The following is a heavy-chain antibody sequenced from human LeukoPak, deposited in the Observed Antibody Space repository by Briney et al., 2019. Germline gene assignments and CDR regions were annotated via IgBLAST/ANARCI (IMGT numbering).Heavy chain of an antibody. CDR3: ARHGTRSSGWAHFDY. V-gene: IGHV4-59*08. CDR2: IYYSGST. CDR1: GGSISIYY. J-gene: IGHJ4*02. D-gene: IGHD6-19*01. Sequence: SETLSLTCTVYGGSISIYYWSWIRQPPGKGPEWIGYIYYSGSTNYNPSLKSRVTISVDTSKNQFSLKLSSVTAADTAVYYCARHGTRSSGWAHFDYWGQGTLVTVSS.